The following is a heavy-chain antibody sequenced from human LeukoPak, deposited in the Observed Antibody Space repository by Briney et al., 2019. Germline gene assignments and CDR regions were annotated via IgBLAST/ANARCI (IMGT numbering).Heavy chain of an antibody. CDR2: INPSGGST. CDR3: ARQRSGHLFDP. V-gene: IGHV1-46*01. Sequence: ASVKVSCKASGYTFTSYYMHWVRQAPGQGLEWMGIINPSGGSTSYAQKFQGRVTMTRDTSTSSVYMELSSLRSEDTAVYYCARQRSGHLFDPWGQGTLVTVSS. D-gene: IGHD3-10*01. J-gene: IGHJ5*02. CDR1: GYTFTSYY.